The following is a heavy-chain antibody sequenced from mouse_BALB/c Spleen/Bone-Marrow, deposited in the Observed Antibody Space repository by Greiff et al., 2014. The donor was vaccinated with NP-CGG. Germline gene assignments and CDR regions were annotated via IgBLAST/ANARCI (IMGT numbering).Heavy chain of an antibody. J-gene: IGHJ3*01. CDR2: IDPSDSYT. D-gene: IGHD2-14*01. Sequence: VQLVESGAELVKPGASVKMSCKASGYTFTSYWMHWVKQRPGQGLEWIGVIDPSDSYTSYNQKFKGKATLTVDTPSSTAYMQLSSLTSEDSAVYYCTIYYRSFAYWGQGTLVTVSA. CDR3: TIYYRSFAY. CDR1: GYTFTSYW. V-gene: IGHV1S127*01.